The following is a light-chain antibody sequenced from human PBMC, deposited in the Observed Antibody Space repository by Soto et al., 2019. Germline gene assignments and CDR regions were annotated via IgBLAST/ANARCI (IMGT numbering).Light chain of an antibody. CDR1: SSDVGAYNY. CDR2: EVG. CDR3: SSHTRSSSVV. Sequence: QSALTQPASVSGFPGQSLTISCVGNSSDVGAYNYVSWYQQHPGKAPKLVIYEVGNRPSGVSNRFSGSKSGNTASLTISGLQADDEADYYCSSHTRSSSVVFGGGTKLTVL. V-gene: IGLV2-14*01. J-gene: IGLJ2*01.